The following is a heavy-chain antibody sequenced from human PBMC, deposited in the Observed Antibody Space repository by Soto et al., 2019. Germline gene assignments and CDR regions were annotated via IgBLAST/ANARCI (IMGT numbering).Heavy chain of an antibody. J-gene: IGHJ4*02. CDR1: GFTFSSYA. CDR2: INSNGGIT. V-gene: IGHV3-64*01. Sequence: EVQLVESGGGLVQPGGSLRLSCAASGFTFSSYAMHWVRQAPGKGLECVSAINSNGGITYYANSVKGRFTISRDNSKNTLYLQMGSLRADDMAVYYCARDGGSYYLDYWGQGTLVTVSS. D-gene: IGHD1-26*01. CDR3: ARDGGSYYLDY.